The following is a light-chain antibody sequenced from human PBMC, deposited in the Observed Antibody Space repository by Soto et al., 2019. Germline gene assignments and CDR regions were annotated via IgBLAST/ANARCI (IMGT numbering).Light chain of an antibody. CDR1: QSVSSY. J-gene: IGKJ5*01. CDR3: QQRSNWPIT. CDR2: DAS. V-gene: IGKV3-11*01. Sequence: EIVLTQSPATLSLSPGDRATLSCRASQSVSSYLAWYQQKPDQAPRLLIYDASNRATGIPARFSGSGSGTDFTLTISSLEPEDFAVYYCQQRSNWPITFGQGTRLEIK.